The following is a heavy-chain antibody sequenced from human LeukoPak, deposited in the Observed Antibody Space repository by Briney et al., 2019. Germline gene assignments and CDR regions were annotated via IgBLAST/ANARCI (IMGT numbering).Heavy chain of an antibody. CDR2: IYNSGST. J-gene: IGHJ5*02. V-gene: IGHV4-34*01. Sequence: SETLSLTCAVHGGSFSGYYWCWIRDRPRQGVGRVGEIYNSGSTNCNPYLKSLVTISVVTSKSQFYLKLRSVTAANTAVDYGARAGITWRYQHRNWFDPWGQGTVVTVSS. CDR1: GGSFSGYY. CDR3: ARAGITWRYQHRNWFDP. D-gene: IGHD2-2*01.